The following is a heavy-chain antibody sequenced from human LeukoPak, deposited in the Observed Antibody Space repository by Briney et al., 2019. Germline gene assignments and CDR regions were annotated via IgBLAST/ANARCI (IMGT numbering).Heavy chain of an antibody. CDR2: ISYDGSNK. V-gene: IGHV3-30-3*01. CDR1: GFTFSSYA. J-gene: IGHJ1*01. CDR3: ARDLGGGYFQH. Sequence: GGSLRLSCAASGFTFSSYAMPWVRQAPGKGLEWVAVISYDGSNKYYADSVKGRFTISRDNSKNTLYLQMNSLRAEDTAVYYCARDLGGGYFQHWGQGTLVTVSS. D-gene: IGHD3-16*01.